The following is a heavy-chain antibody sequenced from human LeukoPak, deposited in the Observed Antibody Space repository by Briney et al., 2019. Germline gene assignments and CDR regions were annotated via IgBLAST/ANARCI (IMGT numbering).Heavy chain of an antibody. Sequence: ASVKVSCKASGGTFSSYAISWVRQAPGQGLEWMGGIIPIFGTANYAQKFQGRVTITADESTSTAYMELSNLRSEDTAVYYCARGGQIFGVVIDYWGQGTLVTVSS. J-gene: IGHJ4*02. CDR1: GGTFSSYA. V-gene: IGHV1-69*01. D-gene: IGHD3-3*01. CDR3: ARGGQIFGVVIDY. CDR2: IIPIFGTA.